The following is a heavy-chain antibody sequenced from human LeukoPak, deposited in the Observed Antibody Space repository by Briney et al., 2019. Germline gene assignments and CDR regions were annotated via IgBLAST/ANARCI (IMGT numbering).Heavy chain of an antibody. J-gene: IGHJ5*02. CDR3: ARDGLGIAVAGKSNWFDP. D-gene: IGHD6-19*01. CDR1: GFTFSSYA. CDR2: ISYDGSNK. Sequence: QAGRSLRLSCAASGFTFSSYAMHWVRQAPGKGLEWVAVISYDGSNKYYADSVKGRFTISRDNSKNTLYLQMNSLRAEDTAVYYCARDGLGIAVAGKSNWFDPWRQGTLVTVSS. V-gene: IGHV3-30*04.